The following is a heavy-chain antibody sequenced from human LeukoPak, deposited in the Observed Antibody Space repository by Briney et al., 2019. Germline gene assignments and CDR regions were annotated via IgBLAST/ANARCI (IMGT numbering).Heavy chain of an antibody. D-gene: IGHD3-22*01. CDR2: IWYDGSNK. CDR3: ARDQTTYYYDSSGYSGAFDI. J-gene: IGHJ3*02. Sequence: PGRSLRLSCAASGFTFSSYGMHWVRQAPGKGLEWVAVIWYDGSNKYYADSVKGRFTISRDNSKNTLYLQMNSLRAEDTAVYYCARDQTTYYYDSSGYSGAFDIWGQGTMVTVSS. CDR1: GFTFSSYG. V-gene: IGHV3-33*01.